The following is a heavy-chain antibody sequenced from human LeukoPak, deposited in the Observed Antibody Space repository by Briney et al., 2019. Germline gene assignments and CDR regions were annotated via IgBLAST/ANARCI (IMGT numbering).Heavy chain of an antibody. V-gene: IGHV3-66*01. CDR1: GVDFSRNY. Sequence: GGSLSLSCTVSGVDFSRNYISWVWQAPGKGVEGVSVTYVSGNTYYTDSVKGRGIVSRDDSNNTLYLEMNSLRVEDTVVYYCAREVGASGQGTLVTVSS. J-gene: IGHJ5*02. CDR3: AREVGA. D-gene: IGHD1-26*01. CDR2: TYVSGNT.